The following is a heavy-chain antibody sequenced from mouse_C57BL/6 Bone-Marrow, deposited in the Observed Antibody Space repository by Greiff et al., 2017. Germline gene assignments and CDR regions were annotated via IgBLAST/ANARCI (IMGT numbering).Heavy chain of an antibody. CDR2: IDPSDSDT. V-gene: IGHV1-50*01. Sequence: QVQLQQPGAELVKPGASVKLSCKASGYTFTSYWMQWVKQRPGQGLEWIGEIDPSDSDTNYNQKFKGKATLTVDTSSSTAYMQLSSLTSEDSAVYYCARGHYYGSFAYWGQGTLVTVSA. J-gene: IGHJ3*01. CDR3: ARGHYYGSFAY. CDR1: GYTFTSYW. D-gene: IGHD1-1*01.